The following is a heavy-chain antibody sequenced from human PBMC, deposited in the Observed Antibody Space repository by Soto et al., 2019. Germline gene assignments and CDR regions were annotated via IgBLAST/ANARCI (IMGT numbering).Heavy chain of an antibody. CDR1: GGSFSGYY. D-gene: IGHD4-17*01. J-gene: IGHJ6*02. Sequence: SETLSLTCAVYGGSFSGYYWSWIRQPPGKGLEWIGGINHSGSTNYNPSLKSRVTISVDTSKNQFSLKLSSVTAADTAVYYCARRKGTVTKTVYYYGMDVWGQGTTVTVSS. V-gene: IGHV4-34*01. CDR2: INHSGST. CDR3: ARRKGTVTKTVYYYGMDV.